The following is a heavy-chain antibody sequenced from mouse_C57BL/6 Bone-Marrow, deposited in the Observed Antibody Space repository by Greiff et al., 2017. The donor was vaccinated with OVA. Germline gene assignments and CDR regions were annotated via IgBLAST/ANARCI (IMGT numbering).Heavy chain of an antibody. J-gene: IGHJ3*01. V-gene: IGHV5-16*01. CDR1: GFTFSDYY. D-gene: IGHD2-1*01. CDR3: ARDDGNYGFAY. CDR2: INYDGSST. Sequence: EVQRVESEGGLVQPGSSMKLSCTASGFTFSDYYMAWVRQVPEKGLEWVANINYDGSSTYYLDSLKSRFIISRDNAKNILYLQMSSLKSEDTATYYCARDDGNYGFAYWGQGTLVTVSA.